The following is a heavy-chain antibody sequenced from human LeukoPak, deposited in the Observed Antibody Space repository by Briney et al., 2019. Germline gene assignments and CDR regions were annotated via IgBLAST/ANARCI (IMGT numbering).Heavy chain of an antibody. CDR2: ISSSSTI. J-gene: IGHJ3*02. CDR1: GFTFSSYS. D-gene: IGHD3-22*01. CDR3: ARGGYYYDSSGYYGLDAFDI. Sequence: PGGSLRLSCAASGFTFSSYSMNWVRQAPGKGLEWVSYISSSSTIYYADSVKGRFTISRDNAKNSLYLQMNSLRAEDTAVYYCARGGYYYDSSGYYGLDAFDIWGQGTMVTVSS. V-gene: IGHV3-48*01.